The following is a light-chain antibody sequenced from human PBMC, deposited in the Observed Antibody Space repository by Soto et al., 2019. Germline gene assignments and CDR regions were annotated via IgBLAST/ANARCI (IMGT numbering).Light chain of an antibody. J-gene: IGLJ3*02. CDR2: RNN. Sequence: QSVLTQSPSASGTPGQRVTISCSGSSSNIGSNYVYWYQQFPGAAPKLLIYRNNQRPSGVPDRFSASTFGTAASLAISGLRSEDEAYYYCTSWDDSLNGPLFGGGTKLTVL. V-gene: IGLV1-47*01. CDR1: SSNIGSNY. CDR3: TSWDDSLNGPL.